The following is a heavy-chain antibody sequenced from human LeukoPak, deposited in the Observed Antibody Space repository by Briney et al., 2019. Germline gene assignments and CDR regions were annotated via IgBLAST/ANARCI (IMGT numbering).Heavy chain of an antibody. V-gene: IGHV3-53*01. CDR1: GFTVSSNS. J-gene: IGHJ4*02. CDR2: IYSDNT. Sequence: PGGSLRLSCTVSGFTVSSNSMSWVRQAPGKGLEWVSFIYSDNTHYSDSVKGRFTISRDNSKNTLYLQMNSLRAEDTAVYYCARVTWFGETTNDYWGQGTLVTVSS. D-gene: IGHD3-10*01. CDR3: ARVTWFGETTNDY.